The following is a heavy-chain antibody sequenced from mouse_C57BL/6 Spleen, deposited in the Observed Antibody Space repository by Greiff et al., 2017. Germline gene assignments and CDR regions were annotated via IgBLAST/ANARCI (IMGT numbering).Heavy chain of an antibody. J-gene: IGHJ1*03. D-gene: IGHD2-2*01. CDR2: INPSNGGT. V-gene: IGHV1-53*01. CDR1: GYTFTSYW. Sequence: QVQLQQPGTELVKPGASVKLSCKASGYTFTSYWMHWVKQRPGQGLEWIGNINPSNGGTNYNEKFKSMATLTVDKSSSTAYMQLSSLTSEDSAVYYCARYGYDGWYFDVWGTGTTVTVSS. CDR3: ARYGYDGWYFDV.